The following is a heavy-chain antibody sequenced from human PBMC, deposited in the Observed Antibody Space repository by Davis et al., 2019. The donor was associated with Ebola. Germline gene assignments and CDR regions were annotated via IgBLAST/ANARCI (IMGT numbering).Heavy chain of an antibody. CDR2: ISAYNGNT. CDR1: GYTFTSYG. V-gene: IGHV1-18*01. CDR3: AREQQLTPGTYYYYYGMDV. D-gene: IGHD6-13*01. Sequence: ASVKVSCKASGYTFTSYGISWVRQAPGQGLEWMGWISAYNGNTNYAQKFQGRVTMTRDTSTSTVYMELSSLRSEDTAVYYCAREQQLTPGTYYYYYGMDVWGQGTTVTVSS. J-gene: IGHJ6*02.